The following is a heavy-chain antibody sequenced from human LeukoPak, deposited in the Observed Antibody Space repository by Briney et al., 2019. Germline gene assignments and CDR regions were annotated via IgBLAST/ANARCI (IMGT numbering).Heavy chain of an antibody. CDR3: AAYDYVWGSYRSVDY. D-gene: IGHD3-16*02. V-gene: IGHV4-59*01. CDR2: IYYSGST. J-gene: IGHJ4*02. CDR1: GDSISSYY. Sequence: SETLSLTCTVSGDSISSYYWGWIRQPPGTGLEWIGYIYYSGSTNYNPSLKSRVTISVDTSKNQFSLKLSSVTAADTAVYYCAAYDYVWGSYRSVDYWGQGTLVTVSS.